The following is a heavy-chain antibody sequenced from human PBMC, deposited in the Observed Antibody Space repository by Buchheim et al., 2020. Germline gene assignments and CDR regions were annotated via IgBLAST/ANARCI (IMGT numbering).Heavy chain of an antibody. CDR2: IYHSGST. Sequence: QLQLQESGSGLVKPSQTLSLTCAVSGGSISSGGYSWSWIRQPPGKGLEWIGYIYHSGSTYYNPSLKSRVTISVDRSKNQFSLKLSSVTAADTAVYYCARGPADYGDYQILGYYGMDVWGQGTT. V-gene: IGHV4-30-2*01. D-gene: IGHD4-17*01. CDR3: ARGPADYGDYQILGYYGMDV. J-gene: IGHJ6*02. CDR1: GGSISSGGYS.